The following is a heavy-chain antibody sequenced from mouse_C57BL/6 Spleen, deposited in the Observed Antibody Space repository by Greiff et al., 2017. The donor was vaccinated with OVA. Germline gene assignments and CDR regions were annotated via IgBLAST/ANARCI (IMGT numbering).Heavy chain of an antibody. CDR3: ARTRGGFDY. Sequence: QVQLQQPGAELVMPGASVKLSCKASGYTFTSYWMHWVKQRPGQGLEWIGEIDTSDSYTNYNQKFKGKSTLTVDKSSSTAYMQFSSLTSEDSAVYYCARTRGGFDYWGKGTTLTVAS. CDR2: IDTSDSYT. V-gene: IGHV1-69*01. J-gene: IGHJ2*01. CDR1: GYTFTSYW.